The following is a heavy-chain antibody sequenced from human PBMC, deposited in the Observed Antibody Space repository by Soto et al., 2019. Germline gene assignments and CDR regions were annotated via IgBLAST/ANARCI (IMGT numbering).Heavy chain of an antibody. J-gene: IGHJ2*01. V-gene: IGHV4-34*01. CDR3: ASEKPHGDSNYWYFDL. CDR2: INHSGST. CDR1: GGSFSGYY. Sequence: SETLSLTCAVYGGSFSGYYWSWIRQPPGKGLEWIGEINHSGSTNYKPSLKSRVTISVDTSKNQFSLKLSSVTAADTAVYYCASEKPHGDSNYWYFDLWGRGTLVTVSS. D-gene: IGHD4-4*01.